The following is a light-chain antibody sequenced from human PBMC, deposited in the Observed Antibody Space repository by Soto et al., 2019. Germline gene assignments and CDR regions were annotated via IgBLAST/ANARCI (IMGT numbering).Light chain of an antibody. CDR3: QQYGSSGT. J-gene: IGKJ1*01. CDR1: QSVSNNY. Sequence: EIVLTQSPGTLSLSPGESATLSCRASQSVSNNYLAWYQQKPGQAPRLLIYGASNSATGIPDRFSGSGSGTDFTLTISRLEPEDFAVYYCQQYGSSGTVGQGTKVDIK. CDR2: GAS. V-gene: IGKV3-20*01.